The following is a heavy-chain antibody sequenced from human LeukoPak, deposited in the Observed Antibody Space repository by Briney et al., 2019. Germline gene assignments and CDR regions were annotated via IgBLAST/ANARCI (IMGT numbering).Heavy chain of an antibody. J-gene: IGHJ6*03. CDR2: ISSSGSTI. Sequence: GGSLRLSCAASGFTFSDYYMSWIRQAPGKGLEWISYISSSGSTIYYADSVKGRFTISRDNAKNSLYLQMNSLRAEDTAVYYCARGPYDSSGYPRMYYYYMDVWGKGTTVTISS. D-gene: IGHD3-22*01. CDR3: ARGPYDSSGYPRMYYYYMDV. V-gene: IGHV3-11*01. CDR1: GFTFSDYY.